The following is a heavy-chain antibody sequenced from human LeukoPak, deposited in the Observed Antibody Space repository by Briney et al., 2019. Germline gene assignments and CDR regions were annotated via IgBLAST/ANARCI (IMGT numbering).Heavy chain of an antibody. J-gene: IGHJ4*02. D-gene: IGHD3-22*01. CDR1: GYTFTSYG. Sequence: ASVRVSCKASGYTFTSYGISWVRQAPGQGLEWMGWISAYNGNTNYAQKLQGRVTMTTDTSTSTAHMELRSLRSDDTAVYYCARDLSTMIVVVIPYYFDYWGQGTLVTVSS. CDR2: ISAYNGNT. CDR3: ARDLSTMIVVVIPYYFDY. V-gene: IGHV1-18*01.